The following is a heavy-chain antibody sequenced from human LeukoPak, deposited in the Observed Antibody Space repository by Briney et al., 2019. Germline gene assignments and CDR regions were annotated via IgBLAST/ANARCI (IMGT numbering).Heavy chain of an antibody. V-gene: IGHV3-30*18. CDR1: GFTFSSYG. J-gene: IGHJ4*02. Sequence: GGSLRLSRSASGFTFSSYGMHWVRQAPGKGLEWVAVISYDGSHKYYGDSVKGRLTISRDNSKNTVYLQMSSLRTEDTAVYYCAKRSDSGSHTFDYWGQGTLVTVSS. CDR3: AKRSDSGSHTFDY. CDR2: ISYDGSHK. D-gene: IGHD3-10*01.